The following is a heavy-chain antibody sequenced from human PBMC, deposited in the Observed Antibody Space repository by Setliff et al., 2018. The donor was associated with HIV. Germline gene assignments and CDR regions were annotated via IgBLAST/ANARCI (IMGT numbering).Heavy chain of an antibody. V-gene: IGHV5-51*01. Sequence: PGESLKISCKVSGYDFTSYWIAWVRQMPGKGLEWMGIIYPGDSDTSYSPSFQGQVTISADKSISTAYLQWSSLKASDTAMYYCARPVAVAGSRHFDYWGQGTLVTVSS. CDR1: GYDFTSYW. CDR3: ARPVAVAGSRHFDY. CDR2: IYPGDSDT. D-gene: IGHD6-19*01. J-gene: IGHJ4*02.